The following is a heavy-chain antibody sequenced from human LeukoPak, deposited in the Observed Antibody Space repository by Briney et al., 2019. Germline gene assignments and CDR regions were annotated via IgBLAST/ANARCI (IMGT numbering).Heavy chain of an antibody. CDR1: GGSISSYY. CDR2: IYYSGST. V-gene: IGHV4-59*01. J-gene: IGHJ4*02. CDR3: ARDRLAYYDRSGLDC. Sequence: SETLSLTCTVSGGSISSYYWNWIRQPPGKGLEWIGYIYYSGSTNYNPSLKSRVTMSVDTSKNQFSLNLSSVTAPDTAFYYCARDRLAYYDRSGLDCWGQGTLVTVSS. D-gene: IGHD3-22*01.